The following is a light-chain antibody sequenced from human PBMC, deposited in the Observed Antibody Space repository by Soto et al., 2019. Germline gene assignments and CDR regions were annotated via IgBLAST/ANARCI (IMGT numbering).Light chain of an antibody. CDR3: TSYTTSSTLYV. CDR2: DVS. Sequence: SPTPPPPPFGAPGQSITPPPPRTTSDVGAYNYVSWYQQQPGKAPKLIIYDVSNRPSGISNRFSGSKSANTASLTISGLQTEDEADYFCTSYTTSSTLYVFGTGTKVTVL. V-gene: IGLV2-14*01. J-gene: IGLJ1*01. CDR1: TSDVGAYNY.